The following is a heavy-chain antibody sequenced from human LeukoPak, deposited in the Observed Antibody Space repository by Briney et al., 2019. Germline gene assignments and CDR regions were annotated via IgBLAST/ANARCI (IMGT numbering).Heavy chain of an antibody. CDR2: INPYSGDT. D-gene: IGHD6-19*01. V-gene: IGHV1-2*06. CDR1: GYTFTGYH. J-gene: IGHJ4*02. Sequence: ASVKVSCKASGYTFTGYHIHWVRQAPGQGLEWMGRINPYSGDTNFAQKFQGRVTMTRDTSITTACMDLSSLTPDDTAVYFCARDQGSLTRGWYTGYWGQGTQVTVSS. CDR3: ARDQGSLTRGWYTGY.